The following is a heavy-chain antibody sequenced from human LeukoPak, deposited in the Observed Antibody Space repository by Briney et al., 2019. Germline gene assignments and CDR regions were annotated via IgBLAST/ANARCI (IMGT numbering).Heavy chain of an antibody. CDR2: FDPEDGET. CDR3: ATSAPYSGSYYVGAYYYMDV. D-gene: IGHD1-26*01. CDR1: GYTLTELS. V-gene: IGHV1-24*01. J-gene: IGHJ6*03. Sequence: ASVKVSCKVSGYTLTELSMHWVRQAPGKGLEWMGGFDPEDGETIYAQKFQGRVTMTEDTSTDTAYMELSSLRSEDTAVYYCATSAPYSGSYYVGAYYYMDVWGKGTTVTVSS.